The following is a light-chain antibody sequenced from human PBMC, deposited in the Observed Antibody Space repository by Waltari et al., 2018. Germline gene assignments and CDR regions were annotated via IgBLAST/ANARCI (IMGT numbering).Light chain of an antibody. CDR3: QQYNSYPDT. Sequence: DIQMTQSPSTLSASVGDTVTITCRASQSISIWVAWYQQQPGKAPKFLIEKASTLGSGVPSRFSGSGSETEFTLTIINLQPDDFATYYGQQYNSYPDTFGQGTKLEIK. J-gene: IGKJ2*01. CDR2: KAS. CDR1: QSISIW. V-gene: IGKV1-5*03.